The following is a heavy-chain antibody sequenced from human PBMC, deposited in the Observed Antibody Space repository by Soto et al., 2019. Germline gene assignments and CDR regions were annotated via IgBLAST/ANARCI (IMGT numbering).Heavy chain of an antibody. J-gene: IGHJ6*02. V-gene: IGHV4-39*01. CDR2: IYYSGST. CDR1: GGSTSSTNYY. D-gene: IGHD2-2*01. Sequence: SETLSLTCTVSGGSTSSTNYYWGWIRQPPGKGLEWIANIYYSGSTYYNPSLRSRVTISVDTSKNQFSLKLSSVTAPDTAVYYCARHSISIVVVPARESGMDVWGQGTTVT. CDR3: ARHSISIVVVPARESGMDV.